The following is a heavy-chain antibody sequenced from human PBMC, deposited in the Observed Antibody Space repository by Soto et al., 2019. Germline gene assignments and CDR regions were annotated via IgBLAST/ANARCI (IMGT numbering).Heavy chain of an antibody. Sequence: ASVKVSCKASGYTFTSYAMHWVRQAPGQRLEWMGWINAGNGNTKYSQKFQGRVTITRDTSASTAYMELSSLRSEDTAVYYCARGSIAPPRGKYYYYYMDVWGKGTTVTVSS. D-gene: IGHD6-6*01. CDR3: ARGSIAPPRGKYYYYYMDV. CDR2: INAGNGNT. CDR1: GYTFTSYA. V-gene: IGHV1-3*01. J-gene: IGHJ6*03.